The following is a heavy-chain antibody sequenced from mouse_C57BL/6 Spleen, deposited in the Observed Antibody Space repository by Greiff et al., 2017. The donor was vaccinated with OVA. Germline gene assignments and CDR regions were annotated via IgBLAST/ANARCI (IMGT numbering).Heavy chain of an antibody. J-gene: IGHJ4*01. CDR2: INPSTGGT. V-gene: IGHV1-42*01. Sequence: VQLKQSGPELVKPGASVKISCKASGYSFTGYYMNWVKQSPGKSLEWIGEINPSTGGTTYNQKFKAKATLTVDKSSRTAYIQIEGLTCEDSAVYYCARSCGSPYYAMDYWGQGTSLTVSS. D-gene: IGHD1-1*01. CDR3: ARSCGSPYYAMDY. CDR1: GYSFTGYY.